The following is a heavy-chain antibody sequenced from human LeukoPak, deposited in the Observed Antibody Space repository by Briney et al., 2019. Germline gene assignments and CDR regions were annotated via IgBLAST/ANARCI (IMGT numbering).Heavy chain of an antibody. CDR1: GFTFSSYW. D-gene: IGHD5-24*01. V-gene: IGHV3-7*03. CDR3: ARGDGYNSRYYYYYYMDV. Sequence: GGSLRLSCAASGFTFSSYWMSWVRQAPGKGLEWVANIKQDGSEKYYVDPVKGRFTISRDNAKNSLYLQMNSLRAEDTALYYCARGDGYNSRYYYYYYMDVWGKGTTVTVSS. J-gene: IGHJ6*03. CDR2: IKQDGSEK.